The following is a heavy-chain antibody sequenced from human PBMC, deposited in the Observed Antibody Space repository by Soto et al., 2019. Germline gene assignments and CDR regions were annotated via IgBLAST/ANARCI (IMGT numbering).Heavy chain of an antibody. CDR1: GFPFINFA. CDR2: ISNSGSST. D-gene: IGHD2-2*01. V-gene: IGHV3-23*05. J-gene: IGHJ4*02. Sequence: RSRRLACAAAGFPFINFALAWVRQAPGKGLEWVSIISNSGSSTYHGDSVKGRFTTSRDNSKGTLSLHMRGVRIDDTAVYFSARADLLWDSFALWGQGALVTVSS. CDR3: ARADLLWDSFAL.